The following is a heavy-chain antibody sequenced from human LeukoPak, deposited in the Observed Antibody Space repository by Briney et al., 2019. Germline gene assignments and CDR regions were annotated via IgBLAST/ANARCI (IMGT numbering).Heavy chain of an antibody. V-gene: IGHV1-69*13. CDR2: IIPMYGTA. Sequence: SVKVSCKASGGTLSSYAISWVRQAPGQGLEWMGGIIPMYGTANYAQKFQGRVTITAGESTSTAYMELSSLRSEDTAVYYCARGSVIAAAGNYFDYWGQGTLVTVSS. J-gene: IGHJ4*02. CDR1: GGTLSSYA. D-gene: IGHD6-13*01. CDR3: ARGSVIAAAGNYFDY.